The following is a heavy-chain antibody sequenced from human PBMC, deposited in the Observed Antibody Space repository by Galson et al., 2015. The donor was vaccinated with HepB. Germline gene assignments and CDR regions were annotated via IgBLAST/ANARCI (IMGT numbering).Heavy chain of an antibody. D-gene: IGHD5-12*01. J-gene: IGHJ6*03. Sequence: SVKVSCKASGYTFTGYYMHWVRQAPGQGLEWMGRINPNSGGTNYAQKFQGRVTMTRDTSISTAYMELSRLRSDDTAVYYCARGNVDIVATYYYYYMDVWGKGTTVTVSS. CDR3: ARGNVDIVATYYYYYMDV. CDR1: GYTFTGYY. CDR2: INPNSGGT. V-gene: IGHV1-2*06.